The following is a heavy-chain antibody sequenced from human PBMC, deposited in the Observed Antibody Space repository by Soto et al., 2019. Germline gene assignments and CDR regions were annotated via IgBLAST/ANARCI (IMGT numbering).Heavy chain of an antibody. D-gene: IGHD3-22*01. J-gene: IGHJ3*01. CDR2: VFYKGNT. CDR1: GDSISSGEYY. V-gene: IGHV4-30-4*01. Sequence: QVHLQESGPGLVKPSQTLSLTCTVSGDSISSGEYYWAWIRQPPGKGLEWIGYVFYKGNTYYNPSPKSRLSIEVDTAKSQFSLRLSSVTAADTAVYYCARRYYFDSSGYADALDVWGQGTNVIVSS. CDR3: ARRYYFDSSGYADALDV.